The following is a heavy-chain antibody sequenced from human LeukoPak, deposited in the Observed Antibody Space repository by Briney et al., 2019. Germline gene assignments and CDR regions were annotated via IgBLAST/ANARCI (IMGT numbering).Heavy chain of an antibody. CDR3: AREVLGYSYDEHAFDI. CDR1: GYTFTSYG. V-gene: IGHV1-18*01. D-gene: IGHD5-18*01. J-gene: IGHJ3*02. Sequence: ASVGVSCKASGYTFTSYGISWVRQAPGQGLEWMGWISAYNGNTNYAQKLQGRVTMTTDTSTSTAYMELRSLRSDDTAVYYCAREVLGYSYDEHAFDIWGQGTMVTVSS. CDR2: ISAYNGNT.